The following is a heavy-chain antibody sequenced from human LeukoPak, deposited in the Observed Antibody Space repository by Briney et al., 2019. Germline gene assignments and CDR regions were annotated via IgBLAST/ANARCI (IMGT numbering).Heavy chain of an antibody. CDR1: GGSISGYY. Sequence: SETLSLTCAVYGGSISGYYWSWIRQPPGKGLEWIGEINHSGSTNYNPSLKSRVTISVDTSKNQFSLKLSSVTAADTAVYYCARPPNYYGMDVWGQGTTVTVSS. CDR2: INHSGST. CDR3: ARPPNYYGMDV. V-gene: IGHV4-34*01. J-gene: IGHJ6*02.